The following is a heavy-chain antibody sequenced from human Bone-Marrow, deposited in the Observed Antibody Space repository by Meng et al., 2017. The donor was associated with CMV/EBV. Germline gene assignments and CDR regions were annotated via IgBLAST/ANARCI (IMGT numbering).Heavy chain of an antibody. Sequence: GESLKISCAASGFTFRNYAMSWVRQAPGKGLEWVSVIYSGGRRTYYADSVKGRFTISRDNSRNTLYLQMSSLRAGDTAIYYCAKGIPFCDSSSCPSDYCGPGTLVTVSS. CDR2: IYSGGRRT. CDR3: AKGIPFCDSSSCPSDY. V-gene: IGHV3-23*03. CDR1: GFTFRNYA. D-gene: IGHD2-2*01. J-gene: IGHJ4*02.